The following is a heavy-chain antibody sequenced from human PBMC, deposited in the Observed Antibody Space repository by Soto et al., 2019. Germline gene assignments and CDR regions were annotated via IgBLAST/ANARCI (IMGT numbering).Heavy chain of an antibody. V-gene: IGHV3-53*02. J-gene: IGHJ4*02. Sequence: EVQLVETGGGLIQPGGSLRLSCAASGFTVSSNYMSWVRQAPGKGLEWVSVIYSGGSTYYADSVKGRFTISRDNSKNTLXXXXXXXXXXXXXXXYCASYSYGLYYFDYWGQGTLVTVSS. D-gene: IGHD5-18*01. CDR3: ASYSYGLYYFDY. CDR2: IYSGGST. CDR1: GFTVSSNY.